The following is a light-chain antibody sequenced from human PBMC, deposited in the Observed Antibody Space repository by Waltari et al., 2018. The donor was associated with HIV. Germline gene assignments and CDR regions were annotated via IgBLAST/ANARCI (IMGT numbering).Light chain of an antibody. CDR3: QQADSFPHT. CDR2: GAS. Sequence: SPSSVTGSVGDRVTITCRASQSIGSSLAWYQHQPGDAPKLLIFGASRLESGVPPRFVGSGSGTEFALTISSLQTEDSATYYCQQADSFPHTFGGGTKVEV. V-gene: IGKV1-12*01. CDR1: QSIGSS. J-gene: IGKJ4*01.